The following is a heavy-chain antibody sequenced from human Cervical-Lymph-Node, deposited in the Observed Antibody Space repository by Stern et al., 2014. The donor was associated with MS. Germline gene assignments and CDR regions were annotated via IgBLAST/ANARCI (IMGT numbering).Heavy chain of an antibody. D-gene: IGHD3-22*01. J-gene: IGHJ4*02. Sequence: QITLKESGPTLVKPTQTLTLTCTFSGFSLASAVGVGWIRQRPGKALEWLALIYGDDDERYSPSLKNRLSLTQDTSKNEVVLIMTNMDPLDTATYYCARHTGLIADQWGQGTLVTVSS. CDR3: ARHTGLIADQ. CDR1: GFSLASAVG. CDR2: IYGDDDE. V-gene: IGHV2-5*02.